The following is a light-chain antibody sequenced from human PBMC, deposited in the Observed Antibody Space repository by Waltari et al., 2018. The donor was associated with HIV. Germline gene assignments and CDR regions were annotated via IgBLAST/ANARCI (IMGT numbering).Light chain of an antibody. CDR1: SSDVGGYNY. CDR3: ISYAGNKNFV. CDR2: EVS. V-gene: IGLV2-8*01. Sequence: QSALTQPPSASGSPGQSVTISCTGTSSDVGGYNYVSWYQQHPGKAPKLIIYEVSKRPSGFLDAFSSSKTGNSASLTVAGLQADDDANYYCISYAGNKNFVCGTGTKVTVL. J-gene: IGLJ1*01.